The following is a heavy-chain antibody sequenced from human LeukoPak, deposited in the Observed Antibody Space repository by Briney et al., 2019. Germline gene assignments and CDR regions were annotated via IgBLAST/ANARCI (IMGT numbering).Heavy chain of an antibody. CDR3: AKAWGNVAAAGTYYFDY. D-gene: IGHD6-13*01. J-gene: IGHJ4*02. CDR1: GFTFSSYE. V-gene: IGHV3-23*01. Sequence: PGGSLRLSCAASGFTFSSYEMNWVRQAPGKGLEWVSAISGSGAGTYYADSVKGRFTISRDNSKNTLYLQMNSLRVEDTAVYYCAKAWGNVAAAGTYYFDYWGQGTLVTISS. CDR2: ISGSGAGT.